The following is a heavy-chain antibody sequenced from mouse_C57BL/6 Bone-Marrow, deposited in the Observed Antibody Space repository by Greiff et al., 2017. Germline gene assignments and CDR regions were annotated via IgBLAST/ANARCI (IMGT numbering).Heavy chain of an antibody. D-gene: IGHD1-1*02. CDR3: ARNWGSPAWCAY. Sequence: VQLKESGPGLVQPSQSLSITCTVSGFSLTSYGVHWVRQSPGKGLEWLGVIWSGGSTDYNAAFISRLSISKDNSKSQVFFKMNSLQADDTAIYYCARNWGSPAWCAYWGQGTLVTVSA. V-gene: IGHV2-2*01. J-gene: IGHJ3*01. CDR1: GFSLTSYG. CDR2: IWSGGST.